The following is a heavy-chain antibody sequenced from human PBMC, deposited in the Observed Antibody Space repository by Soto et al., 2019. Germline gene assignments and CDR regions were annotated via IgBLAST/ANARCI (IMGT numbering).Heavy chain of an antibody. CDR1: RFSLSTSGVG. CDR2: IYWDDDK. Sequence: QITLKESGPTLVKPTQTLTLTCTFSRFSLSTSGVGVGWIRQPPGKALEWLALIYWDDDKRYSPSLKSRLTITKDTSKNQVVLTMTNMDPVDTPTYYCAHTLTGTVFDYWGQGTLVTVSS. J-gene: IGHJ4*02. V-gene: IGHV2-5*02. CDR3: AHTLTGTVFDY. D-gene: IGHD1-7*01.